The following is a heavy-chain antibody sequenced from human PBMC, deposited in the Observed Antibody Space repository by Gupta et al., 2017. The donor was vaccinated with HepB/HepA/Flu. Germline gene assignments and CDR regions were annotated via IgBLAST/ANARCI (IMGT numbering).Heavy chain of an antibody. V-gene: IGHV1-58*01. Sequence: QVHLEQSGPEVKTPGTSVKVSCKASGFTFTSSAVQWVRQARGQRLEWIGWIVVGDGNTYYAQKFQERVTITWDKSASTAYMELTNLRSEDTAVYYCAGGSNGWTKFDPWGQGALVTVSS. D-gene: IGHD6-19*01. CDR1: GFTFTSSA. J-gene: IGHJ5*02. CDR3: AGGSNGWTKFDP. CDR2: IVVGDGNT.